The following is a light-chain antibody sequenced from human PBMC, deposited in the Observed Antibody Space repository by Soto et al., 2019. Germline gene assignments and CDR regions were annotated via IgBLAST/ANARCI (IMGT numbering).Light chain of an antibody. CDR3: QSFDPSLSGV. J-gene: IGLJ3*02. CDR2: GNV. CDR1: NSNIGAGYD. Sequence: QSVLTQPPSVSGAPGQSVTISCTGSNSNIGAGYDVHWYQQLPGTAPKLLIFGNVTRPSGVPDRFSGSKSGTSAYLAITGLQAEDEDDYYCQSFDPSLSGVFGVGTKLTV. V-gene: IGLV1-40*01.